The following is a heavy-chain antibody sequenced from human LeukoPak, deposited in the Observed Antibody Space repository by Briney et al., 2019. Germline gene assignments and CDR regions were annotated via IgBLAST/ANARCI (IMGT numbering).Heavy chain of an antibody. V-gene: IGHV3-30*02. J-gene: IGHJ4*02. CDR2: IRYDGSNK. CDR1: GFTFSNYG. CDR3: ARGLNSVIDY. Sequence: GGSLRLSCAASGFTFSNYGMYWVRQAPGKGLEWVAFIRYDGSNKYHADSVKGRFTISRDSSKNTLHLLMNSLRPEDTAVYYCARGLNSVIDYWGQGTLVTVSS.